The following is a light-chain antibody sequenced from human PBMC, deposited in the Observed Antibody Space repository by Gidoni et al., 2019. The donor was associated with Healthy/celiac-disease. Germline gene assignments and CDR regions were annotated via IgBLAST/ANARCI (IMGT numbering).Light chain of an antibody. J-gene: IGKJ5*01. V-gene: IGKV1-9*01. CDR3: QQLNSSPIT. Sequence: DIQLTQSPSFLSASVGDRVTITCRASQGISSYLALYQQKPGKAPKLLIYAASTLQSGVPSRFSGSGSGTEFTLTISSLQPEDFATYYCQQLNSSPITFGQGTRLEIK. CDR2: AAS. CDR1: QGISSY.